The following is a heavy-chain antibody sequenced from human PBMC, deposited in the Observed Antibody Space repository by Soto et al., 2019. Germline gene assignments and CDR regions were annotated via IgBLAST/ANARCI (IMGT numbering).Heavy chain of an antibody. CDR2: INHSGST. CDR1: GGSFSGYY. Sequence: QVQLQQWGAGLLKPSETLSLTCTVYGGSFSGYYWSWIRQPPGKGLEWIGEINHSGSTNYNPSLKSRVTISVDTSKNQFSRKLSSVTAADTAVYYCATFHYDSGGVYYFDYWGQGTLVTVSS. V-gene: IGHV4-34*01. D-gene: IGHD3-22*01. J-gene: IGHJ4*02. CDR3: ATFHYDSGGVYYFDY.